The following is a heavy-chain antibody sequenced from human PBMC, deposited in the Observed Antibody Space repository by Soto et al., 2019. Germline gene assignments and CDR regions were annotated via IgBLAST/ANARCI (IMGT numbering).Heavy chain of an antibody. J-gene: IGHJ4*02. D-gene: IGHD3-22*01. CDR2: INWNSDNI. CDR1: GFTFDDYT. Sequence: EVQLVESGGGLVQPGRSLRLSCAASGFTFDDYTMHWVRQAPGKGLEWVSGINWNSDNIDYVDSVRGRFAISRDNAKNSLYLQMNSLRAEDTALYFCVKETITTQSFDYWGQGTLVTVSS. CDR3: VKETITTQSFDY. V-gene: IGHV3-9*01.